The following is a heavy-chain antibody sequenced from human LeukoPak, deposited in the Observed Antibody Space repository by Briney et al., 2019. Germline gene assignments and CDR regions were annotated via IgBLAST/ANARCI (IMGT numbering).Heavy chain of an antibody. Sequence: SETLSLTCTVSGGSISGSSYYWGWIRQPPGKGLEWIGSIYYSGSTYYTPSLRSRVPISVDTCTNQFSLKPSSVPAADTAVYYCARHDGGVDYGGKADDDAFDIWGQGTMVTVSS. CDR3: ARHDGGVDYGGKADDDAFDI. D-gene: IGHD4-23*01. J-gene: IGHJ3*02. CDR2: IYYSGST. CDR1: GGSISGSSYY. V-gene: IGHV4-39*01.